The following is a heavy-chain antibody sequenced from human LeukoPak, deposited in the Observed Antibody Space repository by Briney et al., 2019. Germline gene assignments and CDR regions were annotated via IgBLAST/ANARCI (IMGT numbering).Heavy chain of an antibody. Sequence: PSQTLSLTCTVSGGSISSGGYYWSWIRQPPGKGLEWIGYIYHSGSTYYNPSLKSRVTISVDRSKNQFSLKLSSVTAADTAVYYCARFWCKECIAARPGYFDYWGQGTLVTVSS. D-gene: IGHD6-6*01. CDR3: ARFWCKECIAARPGYFDY. J-gene: IGHJ4*02. CDR1: GGSISSGGYY. V-gene: IGHV4-30-2*01. CDR2: IYHSGST.